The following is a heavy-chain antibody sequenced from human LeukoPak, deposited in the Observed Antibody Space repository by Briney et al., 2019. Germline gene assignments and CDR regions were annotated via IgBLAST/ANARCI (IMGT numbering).Heavy chain of an antibody. J-gene: IGHJ4*02. Sequence: GGSLRLSCAASGFTFDDYGMSWVRQAPGKGLEWVSGINWNGGSTVYADSVKGRFTISRENSKNTLYLQMNSLRAEDTAVYYCARRAGAYSHPYDYWGQGTLVTVSS. V-gene: IGHV3-20*04. CDR1: GFTFDDYG. CDR2: INWNGGST. D-gene: IGHD4/OR15-4a*01. CDR3: ARRAGAYSHPYDY.